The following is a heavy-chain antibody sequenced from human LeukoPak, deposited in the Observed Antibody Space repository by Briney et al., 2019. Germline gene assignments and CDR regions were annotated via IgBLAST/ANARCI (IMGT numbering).Heavy chain of an antibody. V-gene: IGHV4-4*07. CDR2: IQTSGRT. CDR1: DASITSHY. Sequence: SETLSLTCTVSDASITSHYWSWIRQPAGKGLEWIGRIQTSGRTSYDPSLNSRVTMSVDTSNNQFSLNLTSVTAADTAVYYCARENGATIAGRSLDYWGQGTLVTVSS. J-gene: IGHJ4*02. CDR3: ARENGATIAGRSLDY. D-gene: IGHD6-6*01.